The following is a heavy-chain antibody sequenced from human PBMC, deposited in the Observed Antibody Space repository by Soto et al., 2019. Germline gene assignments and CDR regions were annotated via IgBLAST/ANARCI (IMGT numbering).Heavy chain of an antibody. J-gene: IGHJ6*02. Sequence: SETLSLTCTVSGGSISSSSYYWGWIRQPPGKGLEWIGSIFYSGSTYYNPSLKSRVTISVATSKNQFSLKLSAVTAADTAVYYCARHLTYCSAGSCYSDFPYYGMDVWGQGTTVTVS. CDR1: GGSISSSSYY. D-gene: IGHD2-15*01. V-gene: IGHV4-39*01. CDR2: IFYSGST. CDR3: ARHLTYCSAGSCYSDFPYYGMDV.